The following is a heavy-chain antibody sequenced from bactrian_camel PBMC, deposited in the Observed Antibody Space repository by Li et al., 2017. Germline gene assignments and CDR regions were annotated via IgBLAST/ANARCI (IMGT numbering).Heavy chain of an antibody. CDR2: INSDGTNT. Sequence: VQLVESGGDSVQPGGSLKLTCAASGFTFSANYMNWVRQAPGKGLEWVCSINSDGTNTYCADSVKGRFIVSRDNAKNTVYQEMNSLKAGDSAQYYCATTGFDYWSQGTQVTVS. J-gene: IGHJ4*01. CDR3: ATTGFDY. V-gene: IGHV3-2*01. D-gene: IGHD5*01. CDR1: GFTFSANY.